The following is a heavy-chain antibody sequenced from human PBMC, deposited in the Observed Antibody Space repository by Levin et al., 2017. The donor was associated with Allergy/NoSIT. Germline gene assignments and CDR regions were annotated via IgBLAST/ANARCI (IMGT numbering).Heavy chain of an antibody. CDR3: ARRYSSGTCWFDP. CDR1: GGSISSSSYY. Sequence: PSETLSLTCTVSGGSISSSSYYWGWIRQPPGMGLEWIGSIYYSGSTYYNPSLKSRVTISVDTSKNQFSLRLSAVTAADTAVYDCARRYSSGTCWFDPWGQGTLVTVSS. CDR2: IYYSGST. D-gene: IGHD6-19*01. J-gene: IGHJ5*02. V-gene: IGHV4-39*01.